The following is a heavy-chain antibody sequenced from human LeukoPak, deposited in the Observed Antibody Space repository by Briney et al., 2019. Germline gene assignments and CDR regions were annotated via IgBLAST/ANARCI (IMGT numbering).Heavy chain of an antibody. CDR1: GFTVSSNY. J-gene: IGHJ3*02. Sequence: GGSLRLSCAASGFTVSSNYMSWVRQAPGKELEWVATTKDDGSQTYYVDSVKGRFTISRDNAKNSLYLQMNSLEAEDTAVYYCAKYILFHGAFDIWGQGTMVTVSS. CDR3: AKYILFHGAFDI. CDR2: TKDDGSQT. V-gene: IGHV3-7*01. D-gene: IGHD3-9*01.